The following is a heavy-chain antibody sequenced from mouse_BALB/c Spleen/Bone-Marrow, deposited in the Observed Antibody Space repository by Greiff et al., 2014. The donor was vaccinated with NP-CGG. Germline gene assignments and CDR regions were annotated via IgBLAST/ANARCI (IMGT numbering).Heavy chain of an antibody. CDR1: GYAFSSYW. CDR3: ARRGHYYGSSDVDY. D-gene: IGHD1-1*01. V-gene: IGHV1-80*01. CDR2: IYPGDGDT. Sequence: VQLVESGAELVRPGSSVKISCKASGYAFSSYWMNWVKQRPGQGLEWIGQIYPGDGDTNYNGKFKGKATLTADKSSSTAYMQLSSLTSEDSEVYFCARRGHYYGSSDVDYWGQGTTLTVSS. J-gene: IGHJ2*01.